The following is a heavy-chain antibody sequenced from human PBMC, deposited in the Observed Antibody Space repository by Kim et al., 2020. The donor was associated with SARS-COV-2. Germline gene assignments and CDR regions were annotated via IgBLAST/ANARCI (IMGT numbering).Heavy chain of an antibody. J-gene: IGHJ4*02. D-gene: IGHD6-19*01. Sequence: LKRRVTISVDTSKNQFSLKLSSVTAADTAVYYCAALGYGSGWYAALSDYWGQGTLVTVSS. CDR3: AALGYGSGWYAALSDY. V-gene: IGHV4-39*01.